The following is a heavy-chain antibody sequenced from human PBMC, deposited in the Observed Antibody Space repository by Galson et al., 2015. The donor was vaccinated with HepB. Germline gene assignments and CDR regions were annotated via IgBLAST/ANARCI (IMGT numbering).Heavy chain of an antibody. D-gene: IGHD3-22*01. CDR1: GFTFSSYS. CDR2: ISYDGSNK. V-gene: IGHV3-30*03. Sequence: SLRLSCAASGFTFSSYSMNWVRQAPGKGLEWVAVISYDGSNKYYADSVKGRFTISRDNSKNTLYLQMNSLRAEDTAVYYCARQSMIVVASYYYGMDVWGQGTTVTVSS. CDR3: ARQSMIVVASYYYGMDV. J-gene: IGHJ6*02.